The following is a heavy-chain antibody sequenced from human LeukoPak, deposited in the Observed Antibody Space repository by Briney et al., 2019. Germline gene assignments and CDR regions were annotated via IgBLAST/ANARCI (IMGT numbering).Heavy chain of an antibody. J-gene: IGHJ4*02. D-gene: IGHD6-19*01. CDR1: GFTFSSYA. CDR3: ARDFSSGSFDY. CDR2: INAGNGNT. Sequence: GGSLRLSCAASGFTFSSYAINWVRQAPGQRLEWMGWINAGNGNTKYSQKFQGRVTITRDTSASTAYMELSSLRSEDTAVYYCARDFSSGSFDYWGQGTLVTVSS. V-gene: IGHV1-3*01.